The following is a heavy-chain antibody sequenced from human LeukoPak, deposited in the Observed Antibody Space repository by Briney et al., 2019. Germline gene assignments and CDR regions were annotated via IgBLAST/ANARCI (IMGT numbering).Heavy chain of an antibody. Sequence: SETLSLTCTVSGGSTSDYYWNWNRQPPGKGLEWIEYIYYRGTTNYNPSLNSRVTISLDSSKNQFSLRLTSVTAADAAVYYCARGPPRTGRERYFDYWGQGTLVSVSS. CDR2: IYYRGTT. CDR3: ARGPPRTGRERYFDY. V-gene: IGHV4-59*01. CDR1: GGSTSDYY. J-gene: IGHJ4*02. D-gene: IGHD1-1*01.